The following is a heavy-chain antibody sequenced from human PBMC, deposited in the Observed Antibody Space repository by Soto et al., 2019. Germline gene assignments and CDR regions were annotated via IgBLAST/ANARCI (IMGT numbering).Heavy chain of an antibody. J-gene: IGHJ4*02. D-gene: IGHD6-13*01. CDR2: ISGSGDAT. V-gene: IGHV3-23*01. CDR3: AKDLYLRRAAGVDF. CDR1: GFIFKTYA. Sequence: VQLLESGGGLVQPGGSLRLSCAASGFIFKTYAMNWVRQAPGKGLEWVSAISGSGDATYYADSVKGRFTISRDNSKNTYLQMDSLRAEDTATYYCAKDLYLRRAAGVDFWGQGVLVTVSS.